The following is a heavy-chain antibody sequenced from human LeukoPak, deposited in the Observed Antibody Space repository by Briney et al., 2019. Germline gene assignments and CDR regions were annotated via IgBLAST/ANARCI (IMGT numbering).Heavy chain of an antibody. CDR2: INHSGST. Sequence: SETLSLTCTVSGGSISSYYWSWIRQPPGKGLEWIGEINHSGSTNYNPSLKSRVTISVDRSKNQFSLKLSSVTAADTAVYYCARGYYDSSGGPNFDYWGQGTLVTVSS. V-gene: IGHV4-34*01. CDR3: ARGYYDSSGGPNFDY. D-gene: IGHD3-22*01. CDR1: GGSISSYY. J-gene: IGHJ4*02.